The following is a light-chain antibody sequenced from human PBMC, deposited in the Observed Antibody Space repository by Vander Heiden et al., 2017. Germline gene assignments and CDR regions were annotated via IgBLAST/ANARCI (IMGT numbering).Light chain of an antibody. CDR1: QSVSSY. CDR2: DAS. CDR3: QQPSNWPPWT. V-gene: IGKV3-11*01. Sequence: ELVLTQSPATLSLSPGERATLSCRASQSVSSYLAWYQQKPGQAPRLLIYDASNRATGIPARFSGSGYGTDFTLTISSREPEDFAVYYCQQPSNWPPWTFGQGTKVEIK. J-gene: IGKJ1*01.